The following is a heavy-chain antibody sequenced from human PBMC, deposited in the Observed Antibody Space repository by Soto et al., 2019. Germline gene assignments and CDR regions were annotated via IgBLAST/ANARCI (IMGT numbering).Heavy chain of an antibody. CDR3: ARINYDILTESDFDY. J-gene: IGHJ4*02. Sequence: QVQLQESGPGLVKPSQTLSLTCTVSGGSISSGGYYWSWIRQHPGKGLEWIGYIYYSGSTYYNPSLKSRVTISVDTSKNQFSLKLSSVTAADTTVYYCARINYDILTESDFDYWGQGTLVTVSS. CDR2: IYYSGST. CDR1: GGSISSGGYY. D-gene: IGHD3-9*01. V-gene: IGHV4-31*03.